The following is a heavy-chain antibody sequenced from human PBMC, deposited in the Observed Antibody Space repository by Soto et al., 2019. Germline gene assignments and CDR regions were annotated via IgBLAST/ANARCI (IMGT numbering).Heavy chain of an antibody. Sequence: PGGSLRLSCAASGFSFPSYSTNWVRQAPGKGLEWVSYINSFSSTIYYADSVKGRFTVSRDNAKNSLCLQMNSLRDEDTAVYYCARDFGRVTTGKTDRYYYCYYGMDVWGQGTTVTVSS. CDR2: INSFSSTI. CDR1: GFSFPSYS. J-gene: IGHJ6*02. D-gene: IGHD4-17*01. CDR3: ARDFGRVTTGKTDRYYYCYYGMDV. V-gene: IGHV3-48*02.